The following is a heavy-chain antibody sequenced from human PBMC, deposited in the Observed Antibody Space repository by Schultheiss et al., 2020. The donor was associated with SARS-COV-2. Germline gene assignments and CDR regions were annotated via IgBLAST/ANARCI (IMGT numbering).Heavy chain of an antibody. D-gene: IGHD1-26*01. CDR2: ISGSGGST. J-gene: IGHJ4*02. Sequence: GESLKISCAASGFTFSSYAMSWVRQAPGKGLEWVSAISGSGGSTYYADSVKGRFTISRDNSKNTLYLQMNSLRAEDTAVYYCAGSIVGATTTYYFDYWGQGTLVTVSS. CDR3: AGSIVGATTTYYFDY. CDR1: GFTFSSYA. V-gene: IGHV3-23*01.